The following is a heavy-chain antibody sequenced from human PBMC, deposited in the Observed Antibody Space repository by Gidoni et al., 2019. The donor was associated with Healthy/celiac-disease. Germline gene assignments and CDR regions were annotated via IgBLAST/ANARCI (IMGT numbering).Heavy chain of an antibody. V-gene: IGHV4-34*01. CDR3: ARGAIVVVVAATSPFAFDI. CDR1: GGSFRGSY. J-gene: IGHJ3*02. Sequence: QVQLQQWGAGLLKPSETLSLTCAGYGGSFRGSYRSWLRQPPGKGRAWIGEINHSGSTNYNPALKSRVTISVDTSKNQFSLKLSSVTAADTAVYYCARGAIVVVVAATSPFAFDIWGQGTMVTVSS. D-gene: IGHD2-15*01. CDR2: INHSGST.